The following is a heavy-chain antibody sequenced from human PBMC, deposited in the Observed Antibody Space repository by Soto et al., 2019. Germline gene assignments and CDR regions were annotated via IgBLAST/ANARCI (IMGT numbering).Heavy chain of an antibody. Sequence: QLQLQESGPGLVKPSETLSLTCTVSGGSISSSSYYWGWIRQPPGKGLEWIGSIYYSGSTYYNPSLKSRVTISVDTSKNQFSLKLSSVTAADTAVYYCARQGDFWSGYYPNYWGQGTLVTVSS. CDR1: GGSISSSSYY. J-gene: IGHJ4*02. V-gene: IGHV4-39*01. D-gene: IGHD3-3*01. CDR2: IYYSGST. CDR3: ARQGDFWSGYYPNY.